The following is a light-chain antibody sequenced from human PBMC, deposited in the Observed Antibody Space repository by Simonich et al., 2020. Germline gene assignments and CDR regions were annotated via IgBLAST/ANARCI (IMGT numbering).Light chain of an antibody. CDR3: QSYDSSLSGSV. CDR1: SSNIGSNY. V-gene: IGLV1-47*01. Sequence: QSVLTQPPSASGTPGQRVTISCSGSSSNIGSNYVYWYQQLPGTAPKLLIYRNNQRPSGVPYRFSGSKSGNTASLTISGLQAEDEADYYCQSYDSSLSGSVFGGGTKLTVL. CDR2: RNN. J-gene: IGLJ2*01.